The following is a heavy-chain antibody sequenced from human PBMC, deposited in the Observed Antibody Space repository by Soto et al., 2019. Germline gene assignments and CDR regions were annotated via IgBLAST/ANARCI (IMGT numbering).Heavy chain of an antibody. CDR2: IWYDGSNK. V-gene: IGHV3-33*01. J-gene: IGHJ4*02. Sequence: QVQLVESGGGVVQPGRSLRLSCAASGFTFSSYGMHWVRQAPGKGLEWVAVIWYDGSNKYYADSVKGRFTISRDNSKKPVYLQMNSLRAEDTAVYYCARDHIALDYWGQGPQVTVSS. CDR3: ARDHIALDY. D-gene: IGHD6-13*01. CDR1: GFTFSSYG.